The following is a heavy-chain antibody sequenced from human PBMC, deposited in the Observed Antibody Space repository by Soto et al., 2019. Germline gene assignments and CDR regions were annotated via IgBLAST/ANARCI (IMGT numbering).Heavy chain of an antibody. V-gene: IGHV1-46*01. CDR2: INPGGGST. CDR1: GYTFTSYY. D-gene: IGHD3-10*01. J-gene: IGHJ4*02. CDR3: ARMRSGDLSTLDY. Sequence: ASVKVSCKASGYTFTSYYMHWVRQAPGQGLEWMRIINPGGGSTSYAPKFLGRVTMTRDTSATTVYMALSSLRSXDTDLYYCARMRSGDLSTLDYRGQGTPVTVSS.